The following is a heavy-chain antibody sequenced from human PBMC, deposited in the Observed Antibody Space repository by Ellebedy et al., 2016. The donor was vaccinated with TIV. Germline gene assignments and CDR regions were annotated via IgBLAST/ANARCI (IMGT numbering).Heavy chain of an antibody. V-gene: IGHV4-34*01. CDR2: INQSGSA. D-gene: IGHD6-19*01. J-gene: IGHJ4*02. CDR3: AEGRSGWYYFDY. Sequence: SETLSLTCVVYGGSFTGYHYSWIRQPPGKGLEWIGEINQSGSATYNPSLKGRVTISADMSKNQFSLRLTSVTAADTAVYYCAEGRSGWYYFDYWGQGTLVTVSS. CDR1: GGSFTGYH.